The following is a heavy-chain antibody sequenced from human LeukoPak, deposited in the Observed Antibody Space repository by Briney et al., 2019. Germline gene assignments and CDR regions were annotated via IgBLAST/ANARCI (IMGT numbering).Heavy chain of an antibody. D-gene: IGHD5-24*01. J-gene: IGHJ1*01. Sequence: GGSLRLSCEASGFTFSDYYMSWIRQAPGKGLEWVSYISGSGSTIVYADSMKGRFTMSRDNAKNSLYVQMSSLSAEDSAVYYCARDKKEMPTIQFQDWGQGTLVTVSS. V-gene: IGHV3-11*04. CDR3: ARDKKEMPTIQFQD. CDR1: GFTFSDYY. CDR2: ISGSGSTI.